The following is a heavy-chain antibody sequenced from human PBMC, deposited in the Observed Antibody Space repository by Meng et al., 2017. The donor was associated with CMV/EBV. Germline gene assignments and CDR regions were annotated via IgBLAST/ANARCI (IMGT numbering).Heavy chain of an antibody. V-gene: IGHV3-21*01. Sequence: GESLKISCAASGFTFSSYSMNWVRQAPGKGLEWVSSISSSSSYIYYADSVKGRFTISRDNAKNSLYLQMNSLRAEDTAVYYCARGGGPSSGYSSGWASGYWGQGKLVTVSS. CDR3: ARGGGPSSGYSSGWASGY. CDR2: ISSSSSYI. CDR1: GFTFSSYS. J-gene: IGHJ4*02. D-gene: IGHD6-19*01.